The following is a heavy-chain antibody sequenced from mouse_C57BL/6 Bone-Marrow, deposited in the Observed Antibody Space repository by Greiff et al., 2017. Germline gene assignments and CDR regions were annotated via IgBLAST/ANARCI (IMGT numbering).Heavy chain of an antibody. J-gene: IGHJ3*01. V-gene: IGHV5-17*01. CDR3: AKYWGFAY. D-gene: IGHD4-1*01. Sequence: EVQLQESGGGLVKPGGSLKLSCAASGFTFSDYGMHWVRQAPEKGLEWVAYISSGSSTIYYADTVKGRFTISRDNAKNTLFLQMTSLRSEDTAMYYCAKYWGFAYWGQGTLVTVSA. CDR2: ISSGSSTI. CDR1: GFTFSDYG.